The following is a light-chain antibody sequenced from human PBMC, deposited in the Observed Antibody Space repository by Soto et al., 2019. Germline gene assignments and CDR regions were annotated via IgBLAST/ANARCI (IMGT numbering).Light chain of an antibody. CDR1: QSISSW. V-gene: IGKV1-5*01. CDR2: DAS. Sequence: DIQMTQSPSTLSASVGDRVTITCRASQSISSWLAWYQQKPGKAPKLLIDDASSLESGVPSRFSGSGSGTESNLTISGLQPDDFATYYCQQYNSYSPWTFGQGTQVESK. J-gene: IGKJ1*01. CDR3: QQYNSYSPWT.